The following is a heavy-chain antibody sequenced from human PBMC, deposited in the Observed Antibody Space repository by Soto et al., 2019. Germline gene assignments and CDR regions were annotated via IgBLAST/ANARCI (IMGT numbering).Heavy chain of an antibody. V-gene: IGHV2-70*13. Sequence: SGPTLVNPTETLTLTCTFSGFSLTSPGMCVSWIRQAPGKALEWLALIERDDDDKYYSASLKTRLTISKDTRKNQVVLTMANMEPADTATYYCARSIRGPRRFNGMDVWGQGTTVTVSS. CDR2: IERDDDDK. CDR3: ARSIRGPRRFNGMDV. CDR1: GFSLTSPGMC. J-gene: IGHJ6*02. D-gene: IGHD1-20*01.